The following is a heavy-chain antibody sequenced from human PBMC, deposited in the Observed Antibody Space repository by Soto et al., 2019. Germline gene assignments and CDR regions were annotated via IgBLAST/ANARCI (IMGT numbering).Heavy chain of an antibody. J-gene: IGHJ4*02. D-gene: IGHD3-10*01. Sequence: LRLSCATSGFTFSNYWIHWVRQAPGEGLVWVSRINPDATTINYADSVKGRFTVSRDNAKNTLYLQMNSLRAEDTAVYYCATAGSYRFDHWGQGTLVTVSA. CDR2: INPDATTI. CDR1: GFTFSNYW. V-gene: IGHV3-74*01. CDR3: ATAGSYRFDH.